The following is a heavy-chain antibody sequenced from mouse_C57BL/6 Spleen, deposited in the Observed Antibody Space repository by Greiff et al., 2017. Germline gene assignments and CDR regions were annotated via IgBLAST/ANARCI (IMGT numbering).Heavy chain of an antibody. CDR3: ARNYPGSKGFAY. CDR2: ISSGGSYT. Sequence: EVKLVESGGDLVKPGGSLKLSCAASGFTFSSYGMSWVRQTPDKGLEWVATISSGGSYTYYPDSVKGRFTISRDNAKNTLYLQMSSLKSEDTAMYYCARNYPGSKGFAYWGQETLVTVSA. V-gene: IGHV5-6*01. CDR1: GFTFSSYG. J-gene: IGHJ3*01. D-gene: IGHD1-1*01.